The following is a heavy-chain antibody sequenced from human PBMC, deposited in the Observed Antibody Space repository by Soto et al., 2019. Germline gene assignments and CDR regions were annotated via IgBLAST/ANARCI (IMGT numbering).Heavy chain of an antibody. D-gene: IGHD5-12*01. CDR1: GFTFSSYA. Sequence: QSGGSLRLSCAASGFTFSSYAMHWVRQAPGKGLEWVAVISYDGSNKYYADSVKGRFTISRDNSKNTLYLQMNSLRAEDTAVYYCARDRSDIVATINGDYYYYGMDVWGQGTTVTVSS. J-gene: IGHJ6*02. V-gene: IGHV3-30-3*01. CDR3: ARDRSDIVATINGDYYYYGMDV. CDR2: ISYDGSNK.